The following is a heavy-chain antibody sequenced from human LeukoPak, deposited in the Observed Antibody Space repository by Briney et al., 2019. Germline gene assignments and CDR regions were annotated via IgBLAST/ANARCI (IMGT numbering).Heavy chain of an antibody. CDR1: GFTFSSYA. CDR3: AKDLSAGVTYPRVDY. Sequence: GGSLILSCAASGFTFSSYAMTWVRQAPRKGLEWVSAISGSGSSTYYADSVKGRFTISRDNSKNTLYLQVSSLRAEDTAVYYCAKDLSAGVTYPRVDYWGQGTLVTVSS. CDR2: ISGSGSST. V-gene: IGHV3-23*01. J-gene: IGHJ4*02. D-gene: IGHD3-3*01.